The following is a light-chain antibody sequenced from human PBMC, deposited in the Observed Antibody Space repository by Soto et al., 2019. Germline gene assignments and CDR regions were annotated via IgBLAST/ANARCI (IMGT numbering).Light chain of an antibody. Sequence: DIQMTQSPSSLSASVGDRVTITCQASQDISNYLNWYQQKPGKAPKLRIYDASNLETGVPSRFSGSGSGTDFTFTISSLQPEDIATYYCQQYDNLITFGQGTRLEVK. J-gene: IGKJ5*01. CDR3: QQYDNLIT. CDR1: QDISNY. CDR2: DAS. V-gene: IGKV1-33*01.